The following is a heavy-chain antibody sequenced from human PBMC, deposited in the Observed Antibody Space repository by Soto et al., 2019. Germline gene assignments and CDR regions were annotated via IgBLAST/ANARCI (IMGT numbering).Heavy chain of an antibody. CDR3: VRTAREGAVAPHWFDR. J-gene: IGHJ5*02. V-gene: IGHV4-30-4*01. D-gene: IGHD2-21*02. Sequence: SETLSLTCTVSGASIRSTDYYWSWIRQAPGKGLEWIGYVYYIGSTYYNPSLMSRLTISVDTSKNQFSLKLTSVTAAETAVYYCVRTAREGAVAPHWFDRWGQGTQVTVSS. CDR1: GASIRSTDYY. CDR2: VYYIGST.